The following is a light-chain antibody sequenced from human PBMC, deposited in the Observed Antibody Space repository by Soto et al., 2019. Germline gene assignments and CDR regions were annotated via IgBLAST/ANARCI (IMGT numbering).Light chain of an antibody. Sequence: EIVLTQSPATLYLSPGERATLSCRASQTVTTYLAWYQQKPGQPPRLLIYGASNRATGIPARFSGSGSGTDFTLTISNLEPEDFAVYYCQQRSNWPANFGQGTRLEIK. CDR2: GAS. J-gene: IGKJ5*01. V-gene: IGKV3-11*01. CDR3: QQRSNWPAN. CDR1: QTVTTY.